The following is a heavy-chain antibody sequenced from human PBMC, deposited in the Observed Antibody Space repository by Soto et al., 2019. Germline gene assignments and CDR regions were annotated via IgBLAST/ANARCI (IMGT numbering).Heavy chain of an antibody. CDR1: GDSVTSTSYY. V-gene: IGHV4-61*01. Sequence: SETLSLTCTVSGDSVTSTSYYWSWVRRSPAKKLEWIGYSYYNGDTNYNPSLKSRVTISVDTSKNQFSLKLTSLTAADTGVYYCAREGGVLRLSNWFDSWGQGLQVTVS. CDR3: AREGGVLRLSNWFDS. D-gene: IGHD5-12*01. J-gene: IGHJ5*01. CDR2: SYYNGDT.